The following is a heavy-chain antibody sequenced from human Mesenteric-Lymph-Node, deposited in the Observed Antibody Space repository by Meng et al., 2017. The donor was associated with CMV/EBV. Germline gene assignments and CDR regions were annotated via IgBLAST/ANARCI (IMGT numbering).Heavy chain of an antibody. CDR2: INHSGST. J-gene: IGHJ6*02. D-gene: IGHD6-13*01. V-gene: IGHV4-34*01. Sequence: GSLRLSCAVYGGSFSGYYWSWIRQPPGKGLEWIGEINHSGSTNYNPSLKSRVTISVDTSKNQFSLKLSSVTAADTAVYYCARSKGSSWSAYYYGMDVWGQGTTVTVSS. CDR1: GGSFSGYY. CDR3: ARSKGSSWSAYYYGMDV.